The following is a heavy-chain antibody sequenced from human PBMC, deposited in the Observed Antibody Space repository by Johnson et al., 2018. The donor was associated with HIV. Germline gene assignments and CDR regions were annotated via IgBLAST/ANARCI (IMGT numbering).Heavy chain of an antibody. J-gene: IGHJ3*02. D-gene: IGHD3-16*01. CDR1: GFTFDDYA. CDR2: ISWNSGSI. CDR3: ARGGSDVFDI. V-gene: IGHV3-9*01. Sequence: EVQLVESGGGLVQPGGSLRLSCAVSGFTFDDYAMHWVRQAPGKGLEWVSGISWNSGSIGYADSVKGRFTISRDNAKNSLYLQMNSLRADDTAVYYCARGGSDVFDIWGRGTMVTVSS.